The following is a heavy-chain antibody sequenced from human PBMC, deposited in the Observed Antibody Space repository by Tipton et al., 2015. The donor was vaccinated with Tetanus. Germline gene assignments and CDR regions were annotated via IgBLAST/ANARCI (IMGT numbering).Heavy chain of an antibody. J-gene: IGHJ4*02. CDR1: GGSISSGDYF. V-gene: IGHV4-31*03. CDR2: FHHSGST. D-gene: IGHD6-13*01. Sequence: TLSLTCSVSGGSISSGDYFWSWIRQLPGKGLECLGNFHHSGSTYYDPSLKSRVTISTDTSKNQFSLKLSSVTAADTAVYYCARVVGAAAGTKVDYWGQGTLVTVSS. CDR3: ARVVGAAAGTKVDY.